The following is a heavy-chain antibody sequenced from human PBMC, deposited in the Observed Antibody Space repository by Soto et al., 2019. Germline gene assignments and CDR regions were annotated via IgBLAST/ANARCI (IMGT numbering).Heavy chain of an antibody. J-gene: IGHJ4*02. CDR2: SSGSGGST. Sequence: GGSLRLSCAASGFTFSSYAMSWVRKAPGKGLEWVSASSGSGGSTYYAASVKGRFTISREKSKNPLYLHTHSLRAKDTALYYYARESGDLSSNLDDGGQGTVVTVSS. CDR1: GFTFSSYA. V-gene: IGHV3-23*01. D-gene: IGHD6-6*01. CDR3: ARESGDLSSNLDD.